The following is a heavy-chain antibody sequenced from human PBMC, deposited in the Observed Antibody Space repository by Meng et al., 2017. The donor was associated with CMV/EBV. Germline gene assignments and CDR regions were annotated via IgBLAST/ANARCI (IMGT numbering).Heavy chain of an antibody. CDR2: ISSSSYI. D-gene: IGHD1-26*01. CDR3: ARVGVGATTFAADY. Sequence: EVQLVESGXXLXKPGGXXRXXXXTSGFTFSSYSMDWVRQAPGKGLGWVSSISSSSYIYYADSVKGRFTISRDNAKNSLYLQMNSLRAEDTAVYYCARVGVGATTFAADYWGQGTLVTVSS. J-gene: IGHJ4*02. V-gene: IGHV3-21*01. CDR1: GFTFSSYS.